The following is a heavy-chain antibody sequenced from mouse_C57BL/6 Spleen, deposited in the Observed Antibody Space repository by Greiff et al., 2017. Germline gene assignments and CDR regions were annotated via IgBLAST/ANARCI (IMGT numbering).Heavy chain of an antibody. D-gene: IGHD1-1*01. CDR2: INPNNGGT. Sequence: EVQLQQSGPELVKPGASVKISCKASGYTFTDYYMNWVKQSHGKSLEWIGDINPNNGGTSYNQKFKGKATLTVDKSSSTAYMELRSLTSEDSAVYYCARSGFITTDYFGYWGQGTTLTVSS. V-gene: IGHV1-26*01. CDR1: GYTFTDYY. CDR3: ARSGFITTDYFGY. J-gene: IGHJ2*01.